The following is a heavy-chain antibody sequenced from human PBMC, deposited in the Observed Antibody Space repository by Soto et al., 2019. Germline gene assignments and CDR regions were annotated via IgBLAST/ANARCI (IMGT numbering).Heavy chain of an antibody. Sequence: VASVKVSCKASGGTFSSYAISWVRQAPGQGLEWMGGIIPIFGTANYAQKFQGRVTITADESTSTAYMELSSLRSEDTAVYYCARVLRYSSSSGHRLDPSGQGTLVTVSS. CDR1: GGTFSSYA. CDR3: ARVLRYSSSSGHRLDP. CDR2: IIPIFGTA. J-gene: IGHJ5*02. D-gene: IGHD6-6*01. V-gene: IGHV1-69*13.